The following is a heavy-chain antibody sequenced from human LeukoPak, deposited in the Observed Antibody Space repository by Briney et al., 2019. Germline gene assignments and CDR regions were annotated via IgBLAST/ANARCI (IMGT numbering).Heavy chain of an antibody. Sequence: GGSLRLSCAASGFTFSSYAMSWVRQAPGKGLEWVSAIVGGGSDTYYADSVKGRFTISRDNSKNTLHLQMNSLRAEDTAVYYCARRSVTYRKLDYWGQGALVTVSS. CDR2: IVGGGSDT. CDR1: GFTFSSYA. J-gene: IGHJ4*02. CDR3: ARRSVTYRKLDY. D-gene: IGHD1-26*01. V-gene: IGHV3-23*01.